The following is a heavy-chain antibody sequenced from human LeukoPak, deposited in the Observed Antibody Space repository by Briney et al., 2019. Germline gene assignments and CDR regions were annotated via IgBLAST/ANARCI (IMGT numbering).Heavy chain of an antibody. J-gene: IGHJ4*02. CDR3: ARDYGSSGFYPF. D-gene: IGHD3-22*01. CDR1: GYIFTTYA. Sequence: ASVKVSCKASGYIFTTYAMHWVRQALGQRLEWMGWINAGNGDTIYSQKFQGRVSITRDTSATTAYTELSSLGSEDTAIYYCARDYGSSGFYPFWGQGTLVTVSS. V-gene: IGHV1-3*01. CDR2: INAGNGDT.